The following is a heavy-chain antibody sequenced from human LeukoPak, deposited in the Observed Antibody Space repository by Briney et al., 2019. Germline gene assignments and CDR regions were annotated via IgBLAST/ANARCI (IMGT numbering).Heavy chain of an antibody. V-gene: IGHV1-46*01. CDR1: GYTFTSYY. CDR3: ARLPLGYSGFDY. D-gene: IGHD1-26*01. Sequence: ASVKVSCKASGYTFTSYYMHWVRQAPGQGLEWMGIINPSGGSTSYAQKLQGRVTMTTDTSTSTAYMELRSLRSDDTAVYYCARLPLGYSGFDYWGQGTLVTVSS. J-gene: IGHJ4*02. CDR2: INPSGGST.